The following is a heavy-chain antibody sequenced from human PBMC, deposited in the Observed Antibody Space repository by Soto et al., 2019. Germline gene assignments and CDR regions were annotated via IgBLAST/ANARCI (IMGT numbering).Heavy chain of an antibody. CDR2: IYYSGST. D-gene: IGHD6-13*01. J-gene: IGHJ4*02. CDR1: GGSISSSSYY. Sequence: SETLSLTCTVSGGSISSSSYYWGWIRQPPGKGLEWIGSIYYSGSTYYNPSLKSRVTISVDTSKNQFSLKLSSVTAADTAVYYCARRVAAAGTYYWGQGTLVTVSS. CDR3: ARRVAAAGTYY. V-gene: IGHV4-39*01.